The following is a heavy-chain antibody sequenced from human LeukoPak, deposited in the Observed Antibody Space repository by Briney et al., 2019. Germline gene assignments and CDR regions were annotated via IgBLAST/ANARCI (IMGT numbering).Heavy chain of an antibody. CDR1: GYTFTSYD. CDR3: ARGSRSDSIVVVITNHFDY. Sequence: ASVKVSCKASGYTFTSYDINWVRQATGQGLEWMGWMNPNSGNTGYAQKFQGRVTITRNTSISTAYMELSSLRSEDTAVYYCARGSRSDSIVVVITNHFDYWGQGTLVTVSS. J-gene: IGHJ4*02. V-gene: IGHV1-8*03. D-gene: IGHD3-22*01. CDR2: MNPNSGNT.